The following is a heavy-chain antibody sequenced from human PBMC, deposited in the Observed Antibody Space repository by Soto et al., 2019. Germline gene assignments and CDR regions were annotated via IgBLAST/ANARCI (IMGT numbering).Heavy chain of an antibody. Sequence: QLQLQESGPGLVKPSETLSLPCTVSGGSISSSSYYWGWIRQPPGKVLVWIRSVYYSGSTYYNPSRNSRVTISVDKSNNHFSLKMSYVTAADTAVYYCARGYLIAACLGNDGMDVWGQGTTVTVSS. CDR3: ARGYLIAACLGNDGMDV. CDR2: VYYSGST. CDR1: GGSISSSSYY. V-gene: IGHV4-39*02. D-gene: IGHD6-6*01. J-gene: IGHJ6*02.